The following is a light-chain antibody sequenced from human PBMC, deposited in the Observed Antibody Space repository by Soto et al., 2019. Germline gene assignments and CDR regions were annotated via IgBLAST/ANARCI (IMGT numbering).Light chain of an antibody. CDR1: QSISSW. CDR2: KAS. J-gene: IGKJ1*01. Sequence: DIQMTQSPSTLSASVGDRVTITCRASQSISSWLAWYQQKPGKAPKLLSYKASSLESGVPSRFSGSVSGTEITLSISSLQPHYFSTYYIQQDNRYSTFGQGTKVEI. V-gene: IGKV1-5*03. CDR3: QQDNRYST.